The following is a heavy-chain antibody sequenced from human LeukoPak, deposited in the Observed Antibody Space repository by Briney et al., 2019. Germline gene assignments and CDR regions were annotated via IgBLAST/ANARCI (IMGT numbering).Heavy chain of an antibody. Sequence: GGSLRLSCAASGFSFNSDWMDWVRRAPGKGLEWVANIKHDESEKNYLDSVKGRFTISRDNAQNSLYLQMNGLRVEDTAVYYCTRRLDDWGQGTLVTVSS. V-gene: IGHV3-7*01. CDR2: IKHDESEK. CDR1: GFSFNSDW. CDR3: TRRLDD. D-gene: IGHD3-16*01. J-gene: IGHJ4*02.